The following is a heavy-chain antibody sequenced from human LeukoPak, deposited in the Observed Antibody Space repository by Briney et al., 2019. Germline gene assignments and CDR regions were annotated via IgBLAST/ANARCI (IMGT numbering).Heavy chain of an antibody. V-gene: IGHV3-7*01. CDR2: IKEDGSDK. CDR1: GFTFSGYW. Sequence: GGSLRLSCAASGFTFSGYWMSWVRQAPGKGLEWVANIKEDGSDKYYVDSVKGRFTISRDNAKNSLYLQMNSLRAEDTAVYYCARDTRWDDGSTYWGQGTLVNVSS. CDR3: ARDTRWDDGSTY. D-gene: IGHD3-10*01. J-gene: IGHJ4*02.